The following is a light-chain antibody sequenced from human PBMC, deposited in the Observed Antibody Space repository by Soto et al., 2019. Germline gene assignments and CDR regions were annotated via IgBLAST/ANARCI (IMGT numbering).Light chain of an antibody. J-gene: IGKJ1*01. CDR3: QQYNNWPPT. Sequence: EIVMTQSPATLSVSPGERATLSCRASQSVSTNLAWYQQKPGQAPRILIYGTSTRATGMPTRFSGSGSGTEFTLTISSLQSEDFAVYYCQQYNNWPPTFGQGTKVEIK. CDR1: QSVSTN. CDR2: GTS. V-gene: IGKV3-15*01.